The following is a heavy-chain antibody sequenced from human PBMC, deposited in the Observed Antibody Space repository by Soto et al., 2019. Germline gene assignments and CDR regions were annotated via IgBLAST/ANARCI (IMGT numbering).Heavy chain of an antibody. CDR3: ARASIHGSSWYFWFDP. Sequence: QVQLVQSGAELRKPGSLVKVSCKSSGGTFSRHAINWVRQAPGQGLEWMGGIIPLFGTTNYAQKFKGRLTITADESTNTTYMELSSLKSEDAAVYYCARASIHGSSWYFWFDPWGQGTLVTVSS. CDR2: IIPLFGTT. J-gene: IGHJ5*02. V-gene: IGHV1-69*01. D-gene: IGHD6-13*01. CDR1: GGTFSRHA.